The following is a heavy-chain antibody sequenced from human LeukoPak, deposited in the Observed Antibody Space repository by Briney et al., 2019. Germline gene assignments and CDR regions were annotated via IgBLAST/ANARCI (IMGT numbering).Heavy chain of an antibody. CDR2: ISYDGSNK. J-gene: IGHJ5*02. CDR3: AKDLYPFYDSSGYNWFDP. CDR1: GFTFSSYG. Sequence: PGGSLRLSCAASGFTFSSYGMHWVRQAPGKGLEWVAVISYDGSNKYYADSVKGRFTISRDNSKNTLYLQMNSLRAEDTAVYYCAKDLYPFYDSSGYNWFDPWGQGTLVTVSS. V-gene: IGHV3-30*18. D-gene: IGHD3-22*01.